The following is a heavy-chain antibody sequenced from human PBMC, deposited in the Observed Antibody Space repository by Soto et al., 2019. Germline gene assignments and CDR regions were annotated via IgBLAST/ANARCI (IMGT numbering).Heavy chain of an antibody. Sequence: EVQLLESGGGLVQPGGSLSLSCAASGFTFSSYAMSWVRQAPGKGLEWVSAISGSGGSTYYADSVKGRFTISRDNSKNTLYLQMNSLRAEDTAVYYCAKDGPKITCSSTSCYSRPYNWFDPWGQGTLVTVSS. CDR2: ISGSGGST. D-gene: IGHD2-2*01. CDR1: GFTFSSYA. V-gene: IGHV3-23*01. CDR3: AKDGPKITCSSTSCYSRPYNWFDP. J-gene: IGHJ5*02.